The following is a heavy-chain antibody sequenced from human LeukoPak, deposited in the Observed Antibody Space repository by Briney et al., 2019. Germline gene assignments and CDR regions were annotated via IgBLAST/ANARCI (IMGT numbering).Heavy chain of an antibody. V-gene: IGHV4-4*07. CDR1: GGSISSYY. D-gene: IGHD6-13*01. J-gene: IGHJ6*03. Sequence: PSETLSLTCTVSGGSISSYYWSWIRQPAGKGLEWIGRIYTSGSTNCNPSLKSRVTMSVDTSKNQFSLKLSSVTAADTAVYYCARERFGELVGPIAAAQRRNYYYYMDVWGKGTTVTVSS. CDR2: IYTSGST. CDR3: ARERFGELVGPIAAAQRRNYYYYMDV.